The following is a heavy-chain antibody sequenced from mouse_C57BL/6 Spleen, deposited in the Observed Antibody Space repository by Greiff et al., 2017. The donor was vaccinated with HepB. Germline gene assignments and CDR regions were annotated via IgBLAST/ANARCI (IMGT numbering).Heavy chain of an antibody. V-gene: IGHV1-53*01. CDR2: INPSNGGT. CDR1: GYTFTSYW. Sequence: QVQLKQPGTELVKPGASVKLSCKASGYTFTSYWMHWVKQRPGQGLEWIGNINPSNGGTNYNEKFKSKATLTVDKSSSTAYMQLSSLTSEDSAVYYCARYSNYIPAMDYWGQGTSVTVSS. J-gene: IGHJ4*01. D-gene: IGHD2-5*01. CDR3: ARYSNYIPAMDY.